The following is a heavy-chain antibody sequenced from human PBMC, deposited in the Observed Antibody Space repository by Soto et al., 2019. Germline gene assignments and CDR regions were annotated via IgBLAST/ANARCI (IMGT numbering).Heavy chain of an antibody. Sequence: SETLSLTCAVYGGSFSGYYWSWIRQPPGKGLEWIGEINHSGSTNYNPSLKSRVTISVDTSKNQFSLKLSSVTAADTAVYYCARGPMTTVTTYFQHWGQGTLVTVSS. V-gene: IGHV4-34*01. J-gene: IGHJ1*01. CDR3: ARGPMTTVTTYFQH. D-gene: IGHD4-17*01. CDR1: GGSFSGYY. CDR2: INHSGST.